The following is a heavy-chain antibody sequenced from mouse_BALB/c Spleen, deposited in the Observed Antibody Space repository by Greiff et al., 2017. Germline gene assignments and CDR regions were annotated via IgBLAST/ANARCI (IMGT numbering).Heavy chain of an antibody. J-gene: IGHJ4*01. CDR2: INPYNGAT. CDR3: ARRGYYSDFPYAMEY. Sequence: EVQLQQSGPELVKPGASVKISCKASGYSFTGYYMHWVKQSHVKSLEWIGRINPYNGATSYNQNFKDKASLTVDKSSSTAYMELHRLTSEDSAVYYGARRGYYSDFPYAMEYWGQGTSVTVSS. V-gene: IGHV1-34*02. CDR1: GYSFTGYY. D-gene: IGHD2-4*01.